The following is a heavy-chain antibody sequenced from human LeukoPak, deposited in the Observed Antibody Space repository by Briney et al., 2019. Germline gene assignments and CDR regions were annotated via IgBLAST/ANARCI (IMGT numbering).Heavy chain of an antibody. D-gene: IGHD5-18*01. CDR3: GKTTVGYSSGQKPAWPVDY. V-gene: IGHV3-23*01. Sequence: GGSLRLSCAASGFIFSGYSMNWVRQAPGKGLEWVAGIFGSGGSPHYADPVKGRFTISRDNSRNTVYLQINSLRAEDTAVYYCGKTTVGYSSGQKPAWPVDYWGQGTLVTVSS. CDR1: GFIFSGYS. CDR2: IFGSGGSP. J-gene: IGHJ4*02.